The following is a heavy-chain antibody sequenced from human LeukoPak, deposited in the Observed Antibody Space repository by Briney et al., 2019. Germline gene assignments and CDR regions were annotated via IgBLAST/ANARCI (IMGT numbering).Heavy chain of an antibody. V-gene: IGHV3-74*01. Sequence: LPGGSLRLSCAASGNYWMHWVRQAPGKGLVWVSHINSDGSWTSYADSVKGRFTISKGNAKNTVYLQMNSLRAEDTAVYYCVSFYETYWGRGTLVTVSS. J-gene: IGHJ4*02. CDR2: INSDGSWT. D-gene: IGHD2/OR15-2a*01. CDR3: VSFYETY. CDR1: GNYW.